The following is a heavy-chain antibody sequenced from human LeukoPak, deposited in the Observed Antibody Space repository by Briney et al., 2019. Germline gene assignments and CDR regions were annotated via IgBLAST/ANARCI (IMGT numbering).Heavy chain of an antibody. CDR3: ARFVVVTAED. J-gene: IGHJ4*02. V-gene: IGHV3-69-1*01. D-gene: IGHD2-21*02. Sequence: GGSLRLSCAASGFTFSNAWMNWVRQAPGKGLEWVSSISSSSYIYYADSVKGRFTISRDNAKNSLYLQMNSVRAEDTAVYYCARFVVVTAEDWGQGTLVTVSS. CDR2: ISSSSYI. CDR1: GFTFSNAW.